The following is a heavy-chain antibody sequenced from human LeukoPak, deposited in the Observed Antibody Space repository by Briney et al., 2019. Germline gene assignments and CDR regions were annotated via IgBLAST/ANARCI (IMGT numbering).Heavy chain of an antibody. J-gene: IGHJ4*02. V-gene: IGHV3-33*01. Sequence: GKCLTLSCSASGFTFSTYAIDWVRQGPGKGLEWVAVIWHDGSNKAYGYCAKGRFTISRENSKNLVHLQMNSLRPEDTAVYYCARDWDAYGSGSSLDSWGQGTLVTVSS. CDR2: IWHDGSNK. CDR3: ARDWDAYGSGSSLDS. D-gene: IGHD3-10*01. CDR1: GFTFSTYA.